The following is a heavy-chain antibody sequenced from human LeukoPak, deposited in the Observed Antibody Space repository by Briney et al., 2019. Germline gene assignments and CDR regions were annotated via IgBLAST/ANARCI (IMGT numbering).Heavy chain of an antibody. Sequence: GGSLRLSCAASGFTFSKYAMTWVRQAPGKGLEWVSVISGSGENTDYADSVKGRFTISRDNAKNSLYLQMNSLRAEDTAVYYCARDVGYGDYWGQGTLVTVSS. J-gene: IGHJ4*02. D-gene: IGHD1-1*01. CDR1: GFTFSKYA. CDR2: ISGSGENT. CDR3: ARDVGYGDY. V-gene: IGHV3-23*01.